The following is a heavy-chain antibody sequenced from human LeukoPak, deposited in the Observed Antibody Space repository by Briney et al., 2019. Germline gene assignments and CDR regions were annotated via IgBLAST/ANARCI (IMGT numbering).Heavy chain of an antibody. Sequence: ASVKVSCKASGYSFTSHYMRWVRQTPGQGLEWIGLINPIASSTLYTQKFQGRVTMIRDMSTTTDYMELSSLRSEDTGVYYCVRDNSVGDIAWWFDPWGQGTLVTVSS. V-gene: IGHV1-46*01. CDR2: INPIASST. CDR3: VRDNSVGDIAWWFDP. D-gene: IGHD3-16*02. CDR1: GYSFTSHY. J-gene: IGHJ5*02.